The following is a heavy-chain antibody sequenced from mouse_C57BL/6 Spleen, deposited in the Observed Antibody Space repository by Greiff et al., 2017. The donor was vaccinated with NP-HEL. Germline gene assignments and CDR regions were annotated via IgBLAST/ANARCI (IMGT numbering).Heavy chain of an antibody. D-gene: IGHD1-1*01. Sequence: QVHVKQSGPGLVQPSQSLSITCTVSGFSLTSYGVHWVRQSPGKGLEWLGVIWSGGSTDYNAAFISRLSISKDNSKSQVFFKMNSLQADDTAIYYCARHRGSSYWFAYWGQGTLVTVSA. V-gene: IGHV2-2*01. J-gene: IGHJ3*01. CDR1: GFSLTSYG. CDR3: ARHRGSSYWFAY. CDR2: IWSGGST.